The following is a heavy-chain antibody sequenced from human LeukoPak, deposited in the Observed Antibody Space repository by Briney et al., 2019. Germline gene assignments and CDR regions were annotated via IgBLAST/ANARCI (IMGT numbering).Heavy chain of an antibody. CDR3: ARDKAEGLDP. V-gene: IGHV4-61*08. CDR2: IHNSGRT. CDR1: GGSVSSGDNY. Sequence: SETLSLTCTVSGGSVSSGDNYWNWIRQSPGEGLEWIGYIHNSGRTTYNPSLKSRSTILLDTSKNQFSLNLSSVTAADTAVYYCARDKAEGLDPWGQGILVTVSS. J-gene: IGHJ5*02.